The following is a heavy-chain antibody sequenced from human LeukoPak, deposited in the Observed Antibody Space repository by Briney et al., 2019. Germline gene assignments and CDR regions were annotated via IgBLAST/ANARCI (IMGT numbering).Heavy chain of an antibody. J-gene: IGHJ4*02. CDR2: IKQDGSEK. CDR1: GLSFCNYW. V-gene: IGHV3-7*01. Sequence: GGSLRLSCVASGLSFCNYWMDWVRQAPGKGLEWVGNIKQDGSEKYYVDSVKGRFTISRDNAKNSLYLDMNSLRVEDTAIYYCTRDFDHWGQGILVTVSS. CDR3: TRDFDH.